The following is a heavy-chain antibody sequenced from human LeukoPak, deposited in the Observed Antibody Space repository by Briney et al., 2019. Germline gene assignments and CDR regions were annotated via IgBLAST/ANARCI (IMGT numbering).Heavy chain of an antibody. CDR2: ISWNSGSI. D-gene: IGHD4-17*01. J-gene: IGHJ4*02. Sequence: PGGSLRLSCAASGFTFDDYAMHWVRQAPGKGLEWVSGISWNSGSIGYADSVKGRFTISRDNAKNSLYLQMNSLRAEDMALYYCAKGVNGDYRSYFHYWGQGTLVTVSS. V-gene: IGHV3-9*03. CDR3: AKGVNGDYRSYFHY. CDR1: GFTFDDYA.